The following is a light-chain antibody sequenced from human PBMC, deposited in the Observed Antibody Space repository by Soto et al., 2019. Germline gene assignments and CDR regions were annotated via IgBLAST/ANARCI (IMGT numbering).Light chain of an antibody. CDR1: QSLVSSDGNTY. J-gene: IGKJ2*01. CDR2: KVS. V-gene: IGKV2-30*01. CDR3: MQGTHWNT. Sequence: DVVMTQSPLSLPVTRGQPASISCRSSQSLVSSDGNTYLSWFHQRPGQSPRRLIYKVSSRDSGVPDRFSGSGSGTDFTLKISRVEAEDVGLYYCMQGTHWNTFGQGTKLEFK.